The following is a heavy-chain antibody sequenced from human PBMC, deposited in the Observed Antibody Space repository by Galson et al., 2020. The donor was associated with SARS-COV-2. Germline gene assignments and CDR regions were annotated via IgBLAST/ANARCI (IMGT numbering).Heavy chain of an antibody. CDR1: GFTFSDYY. CDR2: ISSSGSTI. Sequence: NSGGSLRLSCAASGFTFSDYYMSWIRQAPGKGLEWVSYISSSGSTIYYADSVKGRFTISRDNAKNSLYLQMNSLRAEDTAVYYCAGGQRITMIVVVTDYGMDVWGQGTTVTVSS. D-gene: IGHD3-22*01. J-gene: IGHJ6*02. CDR3: AGGQRITMIVVVTDYGMDV. V-gene: IGHV3-11*01.